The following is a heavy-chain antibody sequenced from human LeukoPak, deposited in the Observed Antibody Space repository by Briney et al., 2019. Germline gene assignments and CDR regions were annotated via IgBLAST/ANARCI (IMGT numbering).Heavy chain of an antibody. D-gene: IGHD3-3*01. J-gene: IGHJ6*03. CDR3: ARELRGNTIFGVVIASSGYYYYMDV. Sequence: ASVKVSCKASGYTFTGYYMHWVRQAPGQGLEWRGWINPNSGGTNYAQKFQGRVTMTRDTSISTAYMELSRLRSDDTAVYYCARELRGNTIFGVVIASSGYYYYMDVWGKGTTVTVSS. CDR1: GYTFTGYY. CDR2: INPNSGGT. V-gene: IGHV1-2*02.